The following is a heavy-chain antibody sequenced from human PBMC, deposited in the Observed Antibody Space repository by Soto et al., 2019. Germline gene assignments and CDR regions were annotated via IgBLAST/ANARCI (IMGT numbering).Heavy chain of an antibody. J-gene: IGHJ4*02. CDR1: GFTFSGFD. V-gene: IGHV3-13*01. D-gene: IGHD2-15*01. Sequence: GESLKISCEASGFTFSGFDMHWVRQPPGKGLEWVSTIGTAGDTYYAVSVKGRFTISRDNAKNSLSLQMNSLRAGDTAVYFCARGQEVGAHFFDSWGQGTQVTVSS. CDR2: IGTAGDT. CDR3: ARGQEVGAHFFDS.